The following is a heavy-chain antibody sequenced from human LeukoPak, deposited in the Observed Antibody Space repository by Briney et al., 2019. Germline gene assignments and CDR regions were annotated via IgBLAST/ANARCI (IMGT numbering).Heavy chain of an antibody. J-gene: IGHJ4*02. CDR1: GFTFSDYY. D-gene: IGHD2-2*02. CDR2: ISSSGSTI. CDR3: ARDRDPYCSSTSCYTPDY. V-gene: IGHV3-11*01. Sequence: GGSLRLSCAASGFTFSDYYMSWIRQAPGKGLEWVSYISSSGSTIYYADSVRGRFTISRDNAKNSLYLQMNSLRAEDTAVYYCARDRDPYCSSTSCYTPDYWGQGTLVTVSS.